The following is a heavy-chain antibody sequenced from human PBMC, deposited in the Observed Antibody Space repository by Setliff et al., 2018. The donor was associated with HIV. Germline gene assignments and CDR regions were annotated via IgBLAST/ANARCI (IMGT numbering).Heavy chain of an antibody. CDR3: ARGGGSGANSFFDY. CDR2: IYTTGST. CDR1: GGSFNGYY. Sequence: SSETLSLTCAVYGGSFNGYYWSWVRQPPGKGLEWIGYIYTTGSTNYNPSLKSRVTMSVDTSRNQFSLRLTSVTAADTAMYYCARGGGSGANSFFDYWGQGILVTVSS. J-gene: IGHJ4*02. V-gene: IGHV4-4*09. D-gene: IGHD3-16*01.